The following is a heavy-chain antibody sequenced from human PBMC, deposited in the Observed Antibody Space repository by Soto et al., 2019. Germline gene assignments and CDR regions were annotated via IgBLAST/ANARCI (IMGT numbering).Heavy chain of an antibody. J-gene: IGHJ6*02. Sequence: QVQLVQSGGEVKKPGASVKVSCKASGYTFTIYGINWVRQAPGQGLEWMGWISTDNGNTNYAHKLQGRVTMTTDTSTSTAYMELRSLRSDDTAVYYCARALGYSGYAGMDVWGQGTTVTVSS. V-gene: IGHV1-18*01. D-gene: IGHD5-12*01. CDR2: ISTDNGNT. CDR3: ARALGYSGYAGMDV. CDR1: GYTFTIYG.